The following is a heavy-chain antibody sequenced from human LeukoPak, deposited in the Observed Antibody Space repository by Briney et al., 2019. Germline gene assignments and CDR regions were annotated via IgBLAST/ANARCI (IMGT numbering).Heavy chain of an antibody. J-gene: IGHJ4*02. CDR1: GFTFSSYG. V-gene: IGHV3-30*03. CDR2: LSYDGNYK. Sequence: PGGSLTLSCAASGFTFSSYGMHWVRQAPGKGLEWVAVLSYDGNYKYYADPEKGRFAISRDNSETTLYLQMNSLTAEDTAVYYCARYAGYAVSTPCYWGQGTLVTVSA. CDR3: ARYAGYAVSTPCY. D-gene: IGHD2-8*01.